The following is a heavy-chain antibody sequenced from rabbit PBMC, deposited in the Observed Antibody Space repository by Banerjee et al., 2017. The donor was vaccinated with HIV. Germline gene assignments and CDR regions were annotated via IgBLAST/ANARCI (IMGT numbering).Heavy chain of an antibody. Sequence: QSLEESGGGLVQPEGSLTLTCTASGFSFSSSYYMCWVRQAPGKGLEWIASIYTNSGTTYYATWAKGRFTISKTSSTTVTLQMTSLTAADTATYFCASDIYGDGAFSLWGQGTLVTVS. D-gene: IGHD2-1*01. CDR3: ASDIYGDGAFSL. CDR1: GFSFSSSYY. J-gene: IGHJ4*01. V-gene: IGHV1S40*01. CDR2: IYTNSGTT.